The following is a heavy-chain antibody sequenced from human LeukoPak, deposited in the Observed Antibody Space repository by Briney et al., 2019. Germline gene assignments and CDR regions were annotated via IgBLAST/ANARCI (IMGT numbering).Heavy chain of an antibody. V-gene: IGHV4-4*07. CDR3: ARGSVPATI. CDR1: GGSISNYY. CDR2: IFAGGST. J-gene: IGHJ4*02. D-gene: IGHD2-2*01. Sequence: SETLSLTCTVSGGSISNYYWSWIRQPAGKGLEWIGRIFAGGSTDYNPSLKSRVTMSVDTSKNQFSLNLSSVTAADTAVYYCARGSVPATIWGQGTLVTVSS.